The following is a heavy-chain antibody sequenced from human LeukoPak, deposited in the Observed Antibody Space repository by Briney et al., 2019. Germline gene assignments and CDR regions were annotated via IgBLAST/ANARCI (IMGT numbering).Heavy chain of an antibody. CDR3: AKDRTSSDWYRPNFDY. Sequence: GGSLRLSCAVSGFTFSDYAMSWVRQAPGKGLGWVSAISGSGGSTYYADSVKGRFTISRDNSKNTLYLQMNSLRAEDTAVYYCAKDRTSSDWYRPNFDYWGQGTLVTVSS. CDR1: GFTFSDYA. D-gene: IGHD6-19*01. V-gene: IGHV3-23*01. CDR2: ISGSGGST. J-gene: IGHJ4*02.